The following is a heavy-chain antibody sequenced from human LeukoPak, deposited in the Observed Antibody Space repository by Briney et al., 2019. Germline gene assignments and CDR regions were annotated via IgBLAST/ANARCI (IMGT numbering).Heavy chain of an antibody. Sequence: ASVKVSCKASGYTFTGYYMHWVRQAPGQGLEWMGWINPNSGGTNYAHKFQGRVTMTRDTSISTPYMELSRLRSDDTAVYYCARGIAAAGTHAFDIWGQGTMVTVSS. V-gene: IGHV1-2*02. CDR2: INPNSGGT. D-gene: IGHD6-13*01. J-gene: IGHJ3*02. CDR1: GYTFTGYY. CDR3: ARGIAAAGTHAFDI.